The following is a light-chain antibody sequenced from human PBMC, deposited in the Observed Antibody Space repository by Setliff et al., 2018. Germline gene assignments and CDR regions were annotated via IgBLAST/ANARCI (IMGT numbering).Light chain of an antibody. CDR2: DVT. CDR3: CSFAGTYYV. Sequence: QSALAQPRSVSGSPGQSVTISCTGTSSDVGAYNYVSWYQHHPGKVPKLMVYDVTKRPSGVPDRFSGSKSGNTASLTISGLQAEDEADYYCCSFAGTYYVFGGGTRSPS. CDR1: SSDVGAYNY. J-gene: IGLJ1*01. V-gene: IGLV2-11*01.